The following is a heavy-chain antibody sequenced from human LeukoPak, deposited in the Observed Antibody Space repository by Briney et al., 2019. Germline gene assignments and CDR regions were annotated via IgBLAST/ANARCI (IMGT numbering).Heavy chain of an antibody. Sequence: ASVTVSFKSSAYTFTIYGIRWVRQAPGQGLEWMGWISAYNGNTNYAQKLQGRVTTTTDTSTSTAYMELRSLRSDDTAVYYCARSGYCSSTSCPRYFDLWGRGTLVTVSS. J-gene: IGHJ2*01. CDR2: ISAYNGNT. CDR1: AYTFTIYG. V-gene: IGHV1-18*01. CDR3: ARSGYCSSTSCPRYFDL. D-gene: IGHD2-2*01.